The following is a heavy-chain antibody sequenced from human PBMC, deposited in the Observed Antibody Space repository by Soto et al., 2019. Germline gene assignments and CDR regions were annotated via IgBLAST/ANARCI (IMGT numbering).Heavy chain of an antibody. Sequence: GESLKISCRTSGYRFTSYWIAWVRQMPGKGLEWMGIIFPSDSGTRYSPSFQGQVTISADRSTSTVFLQWASLKASDTAVYFCARKDKSGYFNWFDPWGQGTLVTVSS. D-gene: IGHD3-22*01. CDR1: GYRFTSYW. CDR2: IFPSDSGT. CDR3: ARKDKSGYFNWFDP. J-gene: IGHJ5*02. V-gene: IGHV5-51*01.